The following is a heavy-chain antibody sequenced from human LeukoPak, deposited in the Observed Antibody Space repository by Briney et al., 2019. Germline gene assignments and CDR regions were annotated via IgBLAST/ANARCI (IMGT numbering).Heavy chain of an antibody. J-gene: IGHJ4*02. CDR1: GFTFSSFG. CDR3: ARVGSWRGPLDY. V-gene: IGHV3-33*01. D-gene: IGHD6-13*01. Sequence: GRSLRLSCAASGFTFSSFGMHWVRQAPGKGLEWVADIWFDGKNEHFADSVKGRFTISRDNSKNTLYLQMNSLRAEDTAVYYCARVGSWRGPLDYWGQGTLVTVSS. CDR2: IWFDGKNE.